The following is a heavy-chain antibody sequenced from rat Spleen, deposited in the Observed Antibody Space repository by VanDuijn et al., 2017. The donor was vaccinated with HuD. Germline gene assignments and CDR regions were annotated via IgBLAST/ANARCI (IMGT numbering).Heavy chain of an antibody. V-gene: IGHV5-7*01. J-gene: IGHJ4*01. Sequence: EVQLVESGGGLVQPGRSLKLSCKASGFTYGDYGMHWVRQAPAKGLEWVATISYDGSSTYYRDSVKGRFTISRDNAKSTLYLQMDSLRSEDTATYYCARGAYVMDAWGQGASVTVSS. CDR3: ARGAYVMDA. CDR2: ISYDGSST. CDR1: GFTYGDYG.